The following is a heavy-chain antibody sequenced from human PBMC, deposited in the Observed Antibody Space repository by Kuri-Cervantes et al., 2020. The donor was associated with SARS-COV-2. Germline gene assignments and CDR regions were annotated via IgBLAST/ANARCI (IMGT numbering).Heavy chain of an antibody. CDR2: ISSSSSYI. CDR1: GFTFSSYG. V-gene: IGHV3-21*01. J-gene: IGHJ6*03. CDR3: ARGTYCSGGSCYWANYYMDV. D-gene: IGHD2-15*01. Sequence: GECLKIFCAASGFTFSSYGMNWVRQAPGKGLEWVSSISSSSSYIYYADSVKGRFTISRDNAKNSLYLQMNSLRAEDTAVYYCARGTYCSGGSCYWANYYMDVWGKGTTVTVSS.